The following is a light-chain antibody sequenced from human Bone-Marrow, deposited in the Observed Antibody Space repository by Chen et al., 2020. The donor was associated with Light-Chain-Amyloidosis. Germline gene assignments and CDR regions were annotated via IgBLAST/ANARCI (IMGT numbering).Light chain of an antibody. CDR3: QSYDYRFNGGAV. J-gene: IGLJ2*01. V-gene: IGLV1-40*01. Sequence: QSVLTQPPSVSGAPGQGVIISCTGSSTNIGARYDVHWYQQLPGAAPKLFIFGNTHRPSGVPDRFSGSKSGTSASLAITGLQAEDEADYYCQSYDYRFNGGAVFGRGTKLTVL. CDR1: STNIGARYD. CDR2: GNT.